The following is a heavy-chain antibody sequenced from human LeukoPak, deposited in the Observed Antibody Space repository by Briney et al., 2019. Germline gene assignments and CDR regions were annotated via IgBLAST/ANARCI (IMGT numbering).Heavy chain of an antibody. Sequence: PGGSLRLSCAVSGFTFSSYWVSWVRQAPGKGLEWVANIKQDGSEKYYVDSVKGRFTISRDNAKSSLYLQMNSLRAEDTAVYYCARDSSGWYEDWGQGTLVTVSS. V-gene: IGHV3-7*01. CDR1: GFTFSSYW. J-gene: IGHJ4*02. CDR2: IKQDGSEK. D-gene: IGHD6-19*01. CDR3: ARDSSGWYED.